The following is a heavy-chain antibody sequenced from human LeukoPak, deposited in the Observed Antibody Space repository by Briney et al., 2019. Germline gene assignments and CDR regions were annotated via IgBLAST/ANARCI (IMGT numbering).Heavy chain of an antibody. CDR1: GYSITSAYF. CDR3: ARSLFSSGWGNNFDA. V-gene: IGHV4-38-2*02. Sequence: SETLSLTCSVSGYSITSAYFWGWIRQPPGKGLEWIGTLYYSGETFYNPSLRSRVSISLDSSRNEFSLRLTSVTAADAAVYYSARSLFSSGWGNNFDAWGQGTLVTVSS. CDR2: LYYSGET. D-gene: IGHD6-19*01. J-gene: IGHJ4*02.